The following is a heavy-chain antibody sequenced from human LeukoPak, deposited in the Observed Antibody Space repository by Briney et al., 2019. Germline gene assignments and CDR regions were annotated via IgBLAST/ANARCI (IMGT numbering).Heavy chain of an antibody. D-gene: IGHD6-13*01. J-gene: IGHJ4*02. CDR2: IISKIDGRTT. CDR1: RFSFSNAY. V-gene: IGHV3-15*01. CDR3: TTDAGYSSRWYNY. Sequence: GGSLRLSCAASRFSFSNAYMCWVREAPGGGLEWVGRIISKIDGRTTDYAAPVKDRLTISRADPRDTMYLRMNSLKVEETAVYYCTTDAGYSSRWYNYWGQGNLGTVSS.